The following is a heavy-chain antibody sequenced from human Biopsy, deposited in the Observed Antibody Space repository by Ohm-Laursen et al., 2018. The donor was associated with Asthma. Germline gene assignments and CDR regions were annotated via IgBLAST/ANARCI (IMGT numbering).Heavy chain of an antibody. CDR2: ISYDGSNK. CDR3: ARDMNRDGWYFDY. V-gene: IGHV3-30-3*01. Sequence: SLRLSCSASGFTFSTYAMHWVRQAPGKGLEWVAVISYDGSNKYYADSVKGRFTISRDNSKNTLYLQMNSLRGDDTAVYYCARDMNRDGWYFDYWGQGVLVTVSS. D-gene: IGHD5-24*01. CDR1: GFTFSTYA. J-gene: IGHJ4*02.